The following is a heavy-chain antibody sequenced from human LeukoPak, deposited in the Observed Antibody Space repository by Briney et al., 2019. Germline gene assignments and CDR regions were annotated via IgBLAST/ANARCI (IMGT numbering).Heavy chain of an antibody. CDR2: IYYSGST. Sequence: SETLSLTCTVSGGSISSSSYYWGWIRQPPGKGLEWFGSIYYSGSTYYNPSLKSRVTISVDTSKNQFSLKLSSVTAADTAVYYCARMVAPYYDILTGYYYYFDYWGQGTLVTVSS. CDR3: ARMVAPYYDILTGYYYYFDY. CDR1: GGSISSSSYY. V-gene: IGHV4-39*01. D-gene: IGHD3-9*01. J-gene: IGHJ4*02.